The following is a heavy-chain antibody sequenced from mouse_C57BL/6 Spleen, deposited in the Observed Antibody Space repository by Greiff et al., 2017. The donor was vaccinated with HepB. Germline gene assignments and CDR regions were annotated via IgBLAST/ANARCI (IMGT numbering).Heavy chain of an antibody. CDR2: IYPGDGDT. CDR3: ANYYYGSSLVGRRYYAMDY. D-gene: IGHD1-1*01. J-gene: IGHJ4*01. Sequence: QVQLKQSGPELVKPGASVKISCKASGYAFSSSWMNWVKQRPGKGLEWIGRIYPGDGDTNYNGKFKGKATLTADKSSSTAYMQLSSLTSEDSAVYFCANYYYGSSLVGRRYYAMDYWGQGTSVTVSS. V-gene: IGHV1-82*01. CDR1: GYAFSSSW.